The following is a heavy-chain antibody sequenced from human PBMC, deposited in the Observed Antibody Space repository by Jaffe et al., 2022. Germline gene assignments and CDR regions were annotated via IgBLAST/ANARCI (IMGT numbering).Heavy chain of an antibody. J-gene: IGHJ4*02. Sequence: QVQLQESGPGLVKPSETLSLTCAVSGYSISSGYYWGWIRQPPGKGLEWIGSIYHSGSTYYNPSLKSRVTISVDTSKNQFSLKLSSVTAADTAVYYCARLRYCSSTSCYGFDYWGQGTLVTVSS. CDR3: ARLRYCSSTSCYGFDY. CDR2: IYHSGST. V-gene: IGHV4-38-2*01. CDR1: GYSISSGYY. D-gene: IGHD2-2*01.